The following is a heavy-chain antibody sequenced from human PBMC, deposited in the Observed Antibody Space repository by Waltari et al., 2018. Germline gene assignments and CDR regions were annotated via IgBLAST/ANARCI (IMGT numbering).Heavy chain of an antibody. D-gene: IGHD6-13*01. CDR2: ISNEGSDK. CDR3: ASRHSSSWYSFDY. Sequence: QVQVVESGGGVVKPGRYLTLSCAATGFTISSNTIHWVRQAPGKGLEWVALISNEGSDKDYADSVKGRFTISRDNSNYKVYLQMDSLKIEDTAIYYCASRHSSSWYSFDYWGQGTLVTVSS. V-gene: IGHV3-30-3*01. J-gene: IGHJ4*02. CDR1: GFTISSNT.